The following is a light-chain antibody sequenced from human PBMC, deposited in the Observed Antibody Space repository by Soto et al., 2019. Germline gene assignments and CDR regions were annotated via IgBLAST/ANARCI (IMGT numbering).Light chain of an antibody. CDR3: QQHGSGPWT. J-gene: IGKJ1*01. Sequence: EIVLTQSPDTLSLSPGARATLSCSASQSVSSNHLAWYQHKPGQPPRLLIYVASRRATGIPDRFSGSGSGSEFTHTITRLEPEDFAVYYCQQHGSGPWTFGQGTKVEIK. CDR1: QSVSSNH. V-gene: IGKV3-20*01. CDR2: VAS.